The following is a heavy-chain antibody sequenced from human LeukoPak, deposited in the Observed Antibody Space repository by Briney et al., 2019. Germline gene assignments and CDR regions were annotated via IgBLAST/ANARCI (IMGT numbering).Heavy chain of an antibody. CDR3: AKTSGYSYQYYFDF. V-gene: IGHV3-21*04. Sequence: GGSLRLSCAASGFTFSSYSMNWVRQAPGKGLEWVSSISSSSSYIYYADFVKGRFTISRDNSKNTLYLQMNSLRAEDSAVYFCAKTSGYSYQYYFDFWGQGTLVTVSS. CDR2: ISSSSSYI. J-gene: IGHJ4*02. D-gene: IGHD5-18*01. CDR1: GFTFSSYS.